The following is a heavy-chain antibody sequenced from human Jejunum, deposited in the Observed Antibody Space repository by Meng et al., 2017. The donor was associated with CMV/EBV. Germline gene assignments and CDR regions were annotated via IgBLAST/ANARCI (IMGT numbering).Heavy chain of an antibody. CDR1: GFTFSSYW. D-gene: IGHD6-6*01. Sequence: EVQLVEAGGGLNKPGGSLRLSCATSGFTFSSYWMHWVRQAPGKGLVWVSSINSDGSSTSYADSVQGRFTISRDNAKNTLYLQMNSLRAEDTAVYYCAREVGAQDYWGQGTLVTVSS. CDR2: INSDGSST. V-gene: IGHV3-74*01. J-gene: IGHJ4*02. CDR3: AREVGAQDY.